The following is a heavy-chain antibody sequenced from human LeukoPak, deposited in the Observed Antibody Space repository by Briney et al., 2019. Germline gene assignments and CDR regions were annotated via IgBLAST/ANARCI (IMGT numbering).Heavy chain of an antibody. V-gene: IGHV3-30*02. Sequence: GGSLRLSCAASGFTFSSYGMHWVRQAPGKGLEWVAFIRYDGSNKYYADSVKGRFTISRDNSKNTLYLHVNSLRPEDTAVYYCARVEEGYGSGRRENYYYYYMDVWGKGTTVTISS. CDR3: ARVEEGYGSGRRENYYYYYMDV. CDR2: IRYDGSNK. CDR1: GFTFSSYG. J-gene: IGHJ6*03. D-gene: IGHD3-10*01.